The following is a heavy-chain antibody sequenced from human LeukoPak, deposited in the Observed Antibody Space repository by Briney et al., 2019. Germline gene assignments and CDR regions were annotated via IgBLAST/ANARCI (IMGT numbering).Heavy chain of an antibody. CDR3: ARGPGYDILTGYYPPDY. D-gene: IGHD3-9*01. V-gene: IGHV1-8*01. J-gene: IGHJ4*02. CDR2: MNPNRGNT. CDR1: GYTFTSYD. Sequence: ASVKVSCKASGYTFTSYDINWVRQATGRGLEWMGWMNPNRGNTGYAQKFQGRVTMTRNTSISTAYMELSSLRSEDTAVYYCARGPGYDILTGYYPPDYWGQGTLVTVSS.